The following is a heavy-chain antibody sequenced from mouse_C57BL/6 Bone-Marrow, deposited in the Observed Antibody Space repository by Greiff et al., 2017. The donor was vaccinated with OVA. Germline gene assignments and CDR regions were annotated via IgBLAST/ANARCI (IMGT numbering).Heavy chain of an antibody. J-gene: IGHJ4*01. CDR3: ATNGHYYGSPWCYEDY. D-gene: IGHD1-1*01. CDR1: GYTFTSYW. CDR2: INPSNGGT. Sequence: QVQLQQPGPELVKPGASVKLSCKASGYTFTSYWMHWVKQRPGHGLEWIGNINPSNGGTNYNEKFKSKATLTVDKSSSTAYMQLSSLTSEDSAVDDCATNGHYYGSPWCYEDYWGQGTSVTVSS. V-gene: IGHV1-53*01.